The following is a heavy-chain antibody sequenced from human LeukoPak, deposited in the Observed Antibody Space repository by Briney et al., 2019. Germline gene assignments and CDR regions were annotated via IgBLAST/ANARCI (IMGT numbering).Heavy chain of an antibody. J-gene: IGHJ4*02. CDR2: INPNSGGT. CDR1: GYTFTGYY. D-gene: IGHD3-22*01. V-gene: IGHV1-2*02. CDR3: ARVSYYYDSSGYYGY. Sequence: ASVKVSCKASGYTFTGYYMHWVRQAPGQGLEWMGWINPNSGGTNYAQKFQGRVTMTRDTSNSTAYMELSRLRSDDTAVYYCARVSYYYDSSGYYGYWGQGTLVTVSS.